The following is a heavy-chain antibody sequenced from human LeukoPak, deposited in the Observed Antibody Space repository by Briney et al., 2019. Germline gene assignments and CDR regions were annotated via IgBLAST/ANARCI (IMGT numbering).Heavy chain of an antibody. J-gene: IGHJ6*03. CDR2: ISGSGGST. CDR1: GFTFSSYS. D-gene: IGHD2-2*01. Sequence: PGGSLRLSCAASGFTFSSYSINWVRQAPGKGLEWVSAISGSGGSTYYADSVKGRFTISRDNPKNTLYLQMNSLRAEDTAVYYCAKVTRTYPIGHYMDVWGKGTTVTVSS. V-gene: IGHV3-23*01. CDR3: AKVTRTYPIGHYMDV.